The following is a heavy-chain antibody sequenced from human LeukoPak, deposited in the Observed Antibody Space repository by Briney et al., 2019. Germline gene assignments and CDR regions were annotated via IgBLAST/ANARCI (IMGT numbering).Heavy chain of an antibody. J-gene: IGHJ4*02. CDR3: ARDGDGYNFGPFDY. Sequence: PSETLSLTCAVYGGSFSGYYWSWIRQPPGKGLEWIGEINHSGSTNYNPSLKSRVTISVDTSKNQFSLKLSSVTAADTAVYYCARDGDGYNFGPFDYWGQGTLVTVSS. CDR2: INHSGST. D-gene: IGHD5-24*01. CDR1: GGSFSGYY. V-gene: IGHV4-34*01.